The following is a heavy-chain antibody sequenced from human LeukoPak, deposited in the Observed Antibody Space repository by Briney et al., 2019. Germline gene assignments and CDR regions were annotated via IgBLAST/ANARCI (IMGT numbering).Heavy chain of an antibody. CDR3: SRWNIYQYFQE. V-gene: IGHV3-49*04. J-gene: IGHJ1*01. D-gene: IGHD2/OR15-2a*01. CDR1: GFMFGGYA. CDR2: IRSRADGDIT. Sequence: GGSLRLSCTPSGFMFGGYAMRWVRQAPGKGLEWVGAIRSRADGDITEYDESVKGRFTISRDDSRSIADLQMNSLKSEDTAVYYCSRWNIYQYFQEWGQGTLVTVSS.